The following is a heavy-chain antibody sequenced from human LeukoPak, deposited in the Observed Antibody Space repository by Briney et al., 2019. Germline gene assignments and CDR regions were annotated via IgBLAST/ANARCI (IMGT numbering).Heavy chain of an antibody. J-gene: IGHJ5*02. CDR3: ARDLRFEGWFDP. V-gene: IGHV4-59*12. Sequence: PSETLSLTCTVSGGSISSYYWSWIRQPPGKGLEWIGYIYYTGNTNYNPSLKSRITISVDKSKNQFSLKLSSVTAADTAVYYCARDLRFEGWFDPWGQGTLVTVSS. D-gene: IGHD3-3*01. CDR2: IYYTGNT. CDR1: GGSISSYY.